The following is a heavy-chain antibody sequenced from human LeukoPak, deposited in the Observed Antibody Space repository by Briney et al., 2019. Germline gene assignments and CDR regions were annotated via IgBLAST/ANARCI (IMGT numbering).Heavy chain of an antibody. CDR1: GFTFSSYS. D-gene: IGHD3-9*01. Sequence: EGSLRLSCAASGFTFSSYSMNWVRQAPGKGPEWVSSISSSSSYIYYADSVKGRFTISRDNAKNSLYLQMNSLRAEDTAVYYCARDSSYDILTGSFSGDYWGQGTLVTVSS. J-gene: IGHJ4*02. CDR2: ISSSSSYI. CDR3: ARDSSYDILTGSFSGDY. V-gene: IGHV3-21*01.